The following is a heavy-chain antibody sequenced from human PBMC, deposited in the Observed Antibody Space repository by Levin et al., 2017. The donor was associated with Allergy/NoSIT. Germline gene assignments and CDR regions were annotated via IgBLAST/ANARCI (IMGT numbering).Heavy chain of an antibody. Sequence: SETLSLTCTVSGGSISSYYWSWIRQPPGKGLEWIGYIYYSGSTNYNPSLKSRVTISVDTSKNQFSLKLSSVTAADTAVYYCARFAYDSSGYYYYYYYGMDVWGQGTTVTVSS. D-gene: IGHD3-22*01. CDR3: ARFAYDSSGYYYYYYYGMDV. V-gene: IGHV4-59*01. CDR1: GGSISSYY. CDR2: IYYSGST. J-gene: IGHJ6*02.